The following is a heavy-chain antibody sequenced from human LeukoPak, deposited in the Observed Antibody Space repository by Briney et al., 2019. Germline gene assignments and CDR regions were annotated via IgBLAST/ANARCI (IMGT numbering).Heavy chain of an antibody. V-gene: IGHV1-2*02. D-gene: IGHD3-22*01. CDR2: INPNSGGT. J-gene: IGHJ4*02. CDR3: ARDSEYDSSGYYFSLY. CDR1: GYTFTGYY. Sequence: ASVKVSCKASGYTFTGYYMHWVRQAPGQGLEWMGWINPNSGGTNYAQKSQGRVTMTRDTSISTAYMEPSRLRSDDTAVYYCARDSEYDSSGYYFSLYWGQGTLVTVSS.